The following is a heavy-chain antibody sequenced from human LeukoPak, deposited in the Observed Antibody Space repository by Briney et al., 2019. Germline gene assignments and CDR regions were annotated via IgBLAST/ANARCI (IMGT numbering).Heavy chain of an antibody. D-gene: IGHD2-15*01. CDR2: IRSRAYGGTT. V-gene: IGHV3-49*03. CDR3: SRGYCSGGSCYFDFDY. J-gene: IGHJ4*02. Sequence: GGSLRLSCTASGFTFWDYAMSWLGQAPGKGLEGEGFIRSRAYGGTTEYAASVKGRFTISRDDSKSIAYLQMNSLKTEDTGVYYCSRGYCSGGSCYFDFDYWGQGTLVTVSS. CDR1: GFTFWDYA.